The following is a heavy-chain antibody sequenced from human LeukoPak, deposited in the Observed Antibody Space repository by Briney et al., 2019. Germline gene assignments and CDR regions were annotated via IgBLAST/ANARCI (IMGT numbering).Heavy chain of an antibody. D-gene: IGHD5-18*01. CDR1: GFTVSSNY. J-gene: IGHJ3*02. V-gene: IGHV3-66*01. CDR2: IYSGGST. Sequence: GGSLRLSCAASGFTVSSNYMSWVRQAPGKGLEWVSVIYSGGSTYYADSVKGRFTISRDNSKNTLYLQMNSLRAEDTAVYYCGRGTAMAHDAFDIWGQGTMVTVSS. CDR3: GRGTAMAHDAFDI.